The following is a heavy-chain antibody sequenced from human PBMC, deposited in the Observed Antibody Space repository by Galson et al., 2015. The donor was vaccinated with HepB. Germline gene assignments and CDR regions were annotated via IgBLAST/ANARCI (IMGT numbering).Heavy chain of an antibody. CDR3: ARDGGKYCSSTSCYRYYYYYMDV. CDR2: IIPIFGTA. Sequence: SVKVSCKASGGTFSSYAISWVRQAPGQGLEWMGGIIPIFGTANYAQKFQGRVTITADESTSTAYMELSSLRSEDTAVYYCARDGGKYCSSTSCYRYYYYYMDVWGKGTTVTVSS. CDR1: GGTFSSYA. J-gene: IGHJ6*03. V-gene: IGHV1-69*13. D-gene: IGHD2-2*02.